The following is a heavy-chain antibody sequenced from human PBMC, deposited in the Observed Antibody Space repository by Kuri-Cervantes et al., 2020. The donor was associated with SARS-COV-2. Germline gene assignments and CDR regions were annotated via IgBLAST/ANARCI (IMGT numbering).Heavy chain of an antibody. Sequence: GESLKISCVASGSTSRTYYAMHWVRQAPGKGLEFVAAISNNGDSTYYAGSVKGRFTISRDNAKNSLYLQMNSLRAEDMALYYCARGGGIAARRVSYYFDYWGQGTLVTVSS. CDR3: ARGGGIAARRVSYYFDY. CDR2: ISNNGDST. V-gene: IGHV3-64*02. J-gene: IGHJ4*02. D-gene: IGHD6-6*01. CDR1: GSTSRTYYA.